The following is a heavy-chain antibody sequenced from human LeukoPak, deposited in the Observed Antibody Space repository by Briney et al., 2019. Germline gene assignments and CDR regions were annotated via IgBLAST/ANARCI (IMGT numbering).Heavy chain of an antibody. J-gene: IGHJ4*02. Sequence: GGSLRLSCAASGFTFSSYALTWVRQAPGKGLEWVSAISGSSDSTLFADSVKGRFTVSRDNSKNTLYLQINSLRGEDTAVYYCAKGKYSSGGVPDYWGQGTLVTVSS. D-gene: IGHD6-19*01. CDR1: GFTFSSYA. V-gene: IGHV3-23*01. CDR3: AKGKYSSGGVPDY. CDR2: ISGSSDST.